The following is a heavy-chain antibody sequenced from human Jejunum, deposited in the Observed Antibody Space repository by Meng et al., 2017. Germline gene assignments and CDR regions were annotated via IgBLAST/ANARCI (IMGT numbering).Heavy chain of an antibody. V-gene: IGHV3-48*03. CDR1: GISFSRYE. CDR3: ARASGWRGFFFDK. D-gene: IGHD6-19*01. CDR2: ISNSGNTL. J-gene: IGHJ4*02. Sequence: GGSLRLSCGATGISFSRYEMNWARQAPGKGPEWISYISNSGNTLYYSDSVKGRFTISRDTATNQLFLQMNSLRADDTAIYYCARASGWRGFFFDKWGQGTLVTVSS.